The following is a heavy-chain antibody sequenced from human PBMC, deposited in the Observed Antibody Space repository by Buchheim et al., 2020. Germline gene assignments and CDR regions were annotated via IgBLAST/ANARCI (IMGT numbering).Heavy chain of an antibody. Sequence: QVQLVESGGGVVQPGRSLRLSCAASGFTFSSYAMHWVRQAPGKGLEWVAVISYDGSNKYYADSVKGRFTISRDNSKNTLYLQMNSLRAEDTAVYYCARDRVVGATTYWFDPWGQGTL. CDR3: ARDRVVGATTYWFDP. V-gene: IGHV3-30-3*01. J-gene: IGHJ5*02. D-gene: IGHD1-26*01. CDR2: ISYDGSNK. CDR1: GFTFSSYA.